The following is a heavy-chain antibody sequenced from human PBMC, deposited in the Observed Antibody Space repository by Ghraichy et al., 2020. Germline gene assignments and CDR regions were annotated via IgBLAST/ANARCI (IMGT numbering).Heavy chain of an antibody. J-gene: IGHJ3*02. D-gene: IGHD3-10*01. Sequence: ETLSLTCTVSGGSISSYYWSWIRQPPGKGLEWIGYIYYSGSTNYNPSLKSRVTISVDTSKNQFSLKLSSVTAADTAVYYCARAGVRGVTPHDAFDIWGQGTMVTVSS. CDR1: GGSISSYY. CDR3: ARAGVRGVTPHDAFDI. CDR2: IYYSGST. V-gene: IGHV4-59*01.